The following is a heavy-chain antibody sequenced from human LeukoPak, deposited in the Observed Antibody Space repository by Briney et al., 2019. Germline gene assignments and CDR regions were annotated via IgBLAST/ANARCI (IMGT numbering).Heavy chain of an antibody. V-gene: IGHV3-74*01. D-gene: IGHD2-21*01. J-gene: IGHJ4*02. CDR3: ARDIPTSAWYVEY. CDR1: GFTFFNYW. CDR2: ISSDGSST. Sequence: PGGSLRLSCAASGFTFFNYWMHWVRHAPGRGLVWVSRISSDGSSTSYADSVKCRFTISRDNAKSTLYLQMNSLRAEDTAVYYCARDIPTSAWYVEYWGQGTLVTVSS.